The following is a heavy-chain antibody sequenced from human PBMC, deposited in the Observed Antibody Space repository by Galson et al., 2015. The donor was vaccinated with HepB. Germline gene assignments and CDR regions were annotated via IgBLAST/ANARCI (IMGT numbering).Heavy chain of an antibody. Sequence: SLRLSCAASGFTFNTYAMSWVRQAPGEGPEWVSDINADGGGVDYADSVKGRFTISRDNSENMLYLHMNSLRVEDTAIYYCVKDYGPKGASFFDLWGQGALVSVSS. CDR3: VKDYGPKGASFFDL. CDR2: INADGGGV. D-gene: IGHD1-26*01. J-gene: IGHJ4*02. CDR1: GFTFNTYA. V-gene: IGHV3-23*01.